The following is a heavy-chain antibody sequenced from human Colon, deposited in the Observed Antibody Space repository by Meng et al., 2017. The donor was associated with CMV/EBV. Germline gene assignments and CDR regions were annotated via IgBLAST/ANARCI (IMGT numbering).Heavy chain of an antibody. CDR1: GGSISSSSYY. V-gene: IGHV4-39*01. Sequence: SETLSLTCTVSGGSISSSSYYWGWIRQPPGKGLEWIGSIYYSGGTSYNPSLKSRVTISVDTSKNQFSLKLSSVTAADTAVYYCASWTMVVTPAAFDYWGQGTLVTVSS. J-gene: IGHJ4*02. D-gene: IGHD4-23*01. CDR3: ASWTMVVTPAAFDY. CDR2: IYYSGGT.